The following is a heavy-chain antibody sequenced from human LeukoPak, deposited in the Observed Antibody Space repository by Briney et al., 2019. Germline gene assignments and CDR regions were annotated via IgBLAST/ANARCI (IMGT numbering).Heavy chain of an antibody. V-gene: IGHV4-59*12. CDR1: GGSISSYY. J-gene: IGHJ6*02. CDR2: IYYSGST. D-gene: IGHD2-15*01. CDR3: ARGPDCSGGSCYYPSYYYGMDV. Sequence: PSETLSLTCTVSGGSISSYYWSWIRQPPGKGLEWIGYIYYSGSTNYNPSLKSRVTISVDTSKNQFSLKLSSVTAADTAVYYCARGPDCSGGSCYYPSYYYGMDVWGQGTTVTVSS.